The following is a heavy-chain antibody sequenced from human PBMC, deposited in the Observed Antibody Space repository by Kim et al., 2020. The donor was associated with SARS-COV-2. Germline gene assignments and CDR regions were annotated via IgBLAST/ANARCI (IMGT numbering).Heavy chain of an antibody. CDR1: GGSISSYY. Sequence: SETLSLTCTVSGGSISSYYWSWIRQPPGKGLEWIGYIYYSGGTNYNPSLKSRVTISVDTSKNQFSLKLSSVTAADTAVYYCARELAVAGLYFDYWGQGTLVTVSS. J-gene: IGHJ4*02. CDR3: ARELAVAGLYFDY. D-gene: IGHD6-19*01. V-gene: IGHV4-59*13. CDR2: IYYSGGT.